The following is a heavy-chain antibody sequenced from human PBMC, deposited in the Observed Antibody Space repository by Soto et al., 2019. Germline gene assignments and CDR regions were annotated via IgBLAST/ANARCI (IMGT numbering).Heavy chain of an antibody. D-gene: IGHD1-1*01. CDR2: IYHSGST. CDR1: GGSISSSNW. CDR3: AIRRYKAVMEY. Sequence: QVQLQESGPGLVKPSWTLSLTCAVSGGSISSSNWWRWVRQPPGKGLEWIGEIYHSGSTNYNPSLKSRVTISVDKSKHQCALKLSSVTAADTAVYYCAIRRYKAVMEYWGQGTLVTVSS. V-gene: IGHV4-4*02. J-gene: IGHJ4*02.